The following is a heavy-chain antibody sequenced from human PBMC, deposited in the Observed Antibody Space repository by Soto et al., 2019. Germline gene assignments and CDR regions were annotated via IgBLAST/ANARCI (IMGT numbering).Heavy chain of an antibody. CDR1: GGSISSGGYS. Sequence: SETLSLTCAVSGGSISSGGYSWSWIRQPPGKGLEWIGSIYYSGSTYYNPSLKSRVTISVDTSKNQFSLKLSSVTAADTAVYYCARVDGYSSSWYVYWGQGTLVTVSS. D-gene: IGHD6-13*01. CDR2: IYYSGST. CDR3: ARVDGYSSSWYVY. V-gene: IGHV4-30-2*03. J-gene: IGHJ4*02.